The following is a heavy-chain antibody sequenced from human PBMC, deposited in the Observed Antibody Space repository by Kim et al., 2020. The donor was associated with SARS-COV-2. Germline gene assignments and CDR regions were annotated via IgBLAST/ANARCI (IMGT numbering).Heavy chain of an antibody. D-gene: IGHD3-22*01. CDR1: GFTFGDYA. V-gene: IGHV3-49*03. Sequence: GGSLRLSCTASGFTFGDYAMSWFRQALGKGLEWVGFIRSKAYGGTTEYAASVKGRFTISRDDSKSIAYLQMNSLKTEDTAVYYCTRDSGPITMIVVVPYDAFDIWGQGTMVTVSS. J-gene: IGHJ3*02. CDR3: TRDSGPITMIVVVPYDAFDI. CDR2: IRSKAYGGTT.